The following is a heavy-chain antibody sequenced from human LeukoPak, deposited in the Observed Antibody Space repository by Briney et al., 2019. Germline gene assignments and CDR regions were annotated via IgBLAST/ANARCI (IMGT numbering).Heavy chain of an antibody. D-gene: IGHD3-22*01. CDR1: GGSISSSSYY. CDR2: IYYSGST. Sequence: SETLSLTCTVSGGSISSSSYYWGWIRQPPGKGLEWIGSIYYSGSTYYNPSLKSRVTISVDTSKNQFSLKLSSVTAADTAVYYCASLDYYDSSGYYYGRGGQGTLVTVSS. J-gene: IGHJ4*02. CDR3: ASLDYYDSSGYYYGR. V-gene: IGHV4-39*01.